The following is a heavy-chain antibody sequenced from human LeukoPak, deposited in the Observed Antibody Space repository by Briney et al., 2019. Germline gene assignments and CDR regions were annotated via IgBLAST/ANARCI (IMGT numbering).Heavy chain of an antibody. Sequence: QPGGSLRLSCAASGFSFSTYEMNWVRQAPGKGLEWVSYISSCGRTIYYAGSVKGRFTISRDNAKNSLYLQMNSLRAEDTAVYYCARDLLQSQLWLHDAFDIWGQGTMVTVS. D-gene: IGHD5-18*01. CDR3: ARDLLQSQLWLHDAFDI. CDR2: ISSCGRTI. V-gene: IGHV3-48*03. J-gene: IGHJ3*02. CDR1: GFSFSTYE.